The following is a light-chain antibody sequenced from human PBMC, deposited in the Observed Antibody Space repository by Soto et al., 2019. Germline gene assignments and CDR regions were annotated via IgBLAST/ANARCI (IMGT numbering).Light chain of an antibody. CDR3: QHYNSYSEA. Sequence: IQLTQSPSSLSASVGDRVTITFRASHGISSYLAWYQQKPGKAPKLLIYKASTLKSGVPSRFSGSGSGTEFTLTISSLQPDDFATYYCQHYNSYSEAFGQGTKVDIK. CDR2: KAS. J-gene: IGKJ1*01. CDR1: HGISSY. V-gene: IGKV1-9*01.